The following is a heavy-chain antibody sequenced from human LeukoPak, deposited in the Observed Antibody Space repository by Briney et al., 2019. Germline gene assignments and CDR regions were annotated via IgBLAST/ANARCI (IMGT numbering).Heavy chain of an antibody. CDR2: IRSNSDGGTI. CDR3: ATDFCDST. J-gene: IGHJ5*02. V-gene: IGHV3-15*07. D-gene: IGHD3-22*01. Sequence: PGGSLRLSCATSGFTFSNAWMNWVRQAPGKGLEWVGCIRSNSDGGTIDYAAPVKGRFTLSRDDSKTTLYLQMNSLQTEDTAVYYCATDFCDSTWGQGTLVTVSS. CDR1: GFTFSNAW.